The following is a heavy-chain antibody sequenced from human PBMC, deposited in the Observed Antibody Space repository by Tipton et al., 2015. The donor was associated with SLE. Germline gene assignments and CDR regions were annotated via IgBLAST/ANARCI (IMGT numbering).Heavy chain of an antibody. CDR3: ASPLIVGAIDWYFDL. V-gene: IGHV4-34*01. Sequence: TLSLTCAVYGGSFSGYYWSWIRQPPGKGLEWIGEINHSGSTNYNPSLKSRVTISVDTSKNQFSLKLSSVTAADTAVYYCASPLIVGAIDWYFDLWGRGTLVTVSS. J-gene: IGHJ2*01. CDR1: GGSFSGYY. CDR2: INHSGST. D-gene: IGHD1-26*01.